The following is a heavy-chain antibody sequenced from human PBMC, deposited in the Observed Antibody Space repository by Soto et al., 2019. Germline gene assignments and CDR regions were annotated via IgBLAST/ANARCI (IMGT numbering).Heavy chain of an antibody. V-gene: IGHV1-18*01. D-gene: IGHD2-15*01. CDR2: ISAYNGNT. Sequence: QVQLVQSGAELKKPGASVKVSCKASGYTFTSYGISWVRQAPGQGLEWKGWISAYNGNTNYAEKRQGKVTMTTDTSTSTAYMELRSLRSDDTAVYYCVVAAQPYYFDYWGQGTLVTVSS. J-gene: IGHJ4*02. CDR1: GYTFTSYG. CDR3: VVAAQPYYFDY.